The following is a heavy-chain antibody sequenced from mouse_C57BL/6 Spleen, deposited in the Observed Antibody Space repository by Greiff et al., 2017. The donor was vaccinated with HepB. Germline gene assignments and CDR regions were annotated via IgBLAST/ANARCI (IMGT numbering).Heavy chain of an antibody. J-gene: IGHJ3*01. CDR2: ISSGSSTI. CDR3: ARTGGSSPFAY. D-gene: IGHD1-1*01. V-gene: IGHV5-17*01. CDR1: GFTFSDYG. Sequence: DVKLVESGGGLVKPGGSLKLSCAASGFTFSDYGMHWVRQAPEKGLEWVAYISSGSSTIYYADTVKGRFTISRDNAKNTLFLQMTSLRSEDTAMYYCARTGGSSPFAYWGQGTLVTVSA.